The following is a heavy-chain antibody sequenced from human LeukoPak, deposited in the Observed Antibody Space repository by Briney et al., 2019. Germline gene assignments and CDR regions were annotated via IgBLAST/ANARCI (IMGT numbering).Heavy chain of an antibody. Sequence: GRSLRLSCAASGFTFDDYAMHWVRQAPGKGLEWVSGISWNSGSIGYADSVKGRFTISRDNAKNSLYLQMNSLGAEDMDLYYCAKDIGELLSTGDAFDIWGRGTMVTVSS. J-gene: IGHJ3*02. D-gene: IGHD1-26*01. CDR1: GFTFDDYA. CDR3: AKDIGELLSTGDAFDI. V-gene: IGHV3-9*03. CDR2: ISWNSGSI.